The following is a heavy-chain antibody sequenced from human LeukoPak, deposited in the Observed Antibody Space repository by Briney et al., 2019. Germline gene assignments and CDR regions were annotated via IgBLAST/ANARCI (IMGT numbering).Heavy chain of an antibody. Sequence: SQTLSLTCAISGDSVSSNSAAWNWFRQSPSRGLEWLGRTYYRSKWYNDYAVSVKSRITINPDTSKNQFSLQLNSVTPEDTAVYYCARVKYCTNGVCSYDAFDIWGQGTMVTVSS. D-gene: IGHD2-8*01. CDR2: TYYRSKWYN. CDR3: ARVKYCTNGVCSYDAFDI. CDR1: GDSVSSNSAA. V-gene: IGHV6-1*01. J-gene: IGHJ3*02.